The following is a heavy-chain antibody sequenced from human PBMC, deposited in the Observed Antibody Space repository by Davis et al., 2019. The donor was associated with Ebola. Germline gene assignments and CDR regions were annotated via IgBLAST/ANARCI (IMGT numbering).Heavy chain of an antibody. CDR3: ERTIYDILTGYSTYYFDY. V-gene: IGHV3-53*01. CDR2: IYIGGST. J-gene: IGHJ4*02. Sequence: GGSLRLSCAASGFTVSSNYMSWVRHAPGNGLGWVSVIYIGGSTYYADSVKGRFTISRDNSKNTLYLQMNSLRAEDTAVYYCERTIYDILTGYSTYYFDYWGQGTLVTVSS. CDR1: GFTVSSNY. D-gene: IGHD3-9*01.